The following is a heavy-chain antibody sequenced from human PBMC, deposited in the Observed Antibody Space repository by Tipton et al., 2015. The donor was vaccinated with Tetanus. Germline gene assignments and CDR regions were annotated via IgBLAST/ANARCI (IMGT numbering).Heavy chain of an antibody. CDR3: GGFSFSDDLDI. V-gene: IGHV3-53*01. CDR2: IFNYGGT. J-gene: IGHJ3*02. CDR1: GFTVSNSY. Sequence: SLRLSCVASGFTVSNSYMTWVRQAPGKGLEWVSSIFNYGGTYSADSVKGRFTISRDNSKNTLYLQMNSLRAEDTAVYYCGGFSFSDDLDIWGRGTMVTVSS. D-gene: IGHD2-15*01.